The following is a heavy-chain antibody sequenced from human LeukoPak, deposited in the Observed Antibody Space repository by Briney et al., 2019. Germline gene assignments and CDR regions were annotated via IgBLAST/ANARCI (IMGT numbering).Heavy chain of an antibody. CDR1: GSTFSSYG. D-gene: IGHD3-10*01. CDR2: IRYDGSNK. V-gene: IGHV3-30*02. J-gene: IGHJ4*02. CDR3: AKGPHYYGSGSFVDY. Sequence: GESLKISCAASGSTFSSYGMHWVRQAPGKGLEWVAFIRYDGSNKYYADSVKGRFTISRDNSKNTLYLQMNSLRAEDTAVYYCAKGPHYYGSGSFVDYWGQGTLVTVSS.